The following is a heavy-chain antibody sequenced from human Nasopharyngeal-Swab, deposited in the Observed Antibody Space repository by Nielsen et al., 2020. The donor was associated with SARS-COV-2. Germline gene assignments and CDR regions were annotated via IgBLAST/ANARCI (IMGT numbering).Heavy chain of an antibody. V-gene: IGHV3-23*01. D-gene: IGHD6-19*01. Sequence: GGSLRLSCAASRFTFSRYGMSWVRQAPGKGLEWVSTISGSGGYTYYADSVKGRFTISRDNSKNTLYLQMNSLRFEDTAIYYCARGAFEYSSSWYDPYYFDYWGQGTLVTVSS. J-gene: IGHJ4*02. CDR1: RFTFSRYG. CDR2: ISGSGGYT. CDR3: ARGAFEYSSSWYDPYYFDY.